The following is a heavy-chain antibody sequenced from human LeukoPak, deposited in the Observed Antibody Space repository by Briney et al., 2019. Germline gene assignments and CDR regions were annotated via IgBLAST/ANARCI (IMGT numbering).Heavy chain of an antibody. CDR1: GFTFSSYW. CDR2: IKQDGSEK. J-gene: IGHJ6*02. Sequence: PGGSLRLSCAASGFTFSSYWMSWVRQAPGKGLEWVSNIKQDGSEKYYVDSVKGRFTISRDNAKNSLYLQMNSLRAEDTAVYYCARVGSGYSYGFYYYYYGMDVWGQGTTVTVSS. D-gene: IGHD5-18*01. CDR3: ARVGSGYSYGFYYYYYGMDV. V-gene: IGHV3-7*01.